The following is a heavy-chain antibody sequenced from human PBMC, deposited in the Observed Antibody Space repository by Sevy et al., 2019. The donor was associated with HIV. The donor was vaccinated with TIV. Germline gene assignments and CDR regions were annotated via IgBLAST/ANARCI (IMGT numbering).Heavy chain of an antibody. J-gene: IGHJ4*02. V-gene: IGHV3-15*01. CDR3: TTGSWSQGDYYNY. CDR2: IKGKIYDGTI. Sequence: GGSLRLSCAASGFTFSNAWMSWVRQAPGKGLEWVGRIKGKIYDGTIDYAAPVKGRFSISSDDSKNTLYLQMNSLKTQDTAVYYCTTGSWSQGDYYNYWGQGTLVTVSS. D-gene: IGHD6-13*01. CDR1: GFTFSNAW.